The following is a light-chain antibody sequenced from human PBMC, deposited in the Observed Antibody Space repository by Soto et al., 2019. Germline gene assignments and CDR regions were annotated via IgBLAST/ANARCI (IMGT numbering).Light chain of an antibody. Sequence: DIQLTRSPSTLSGSVGDRVSINCRASQTISSWLAWYQQKPGKAPKLLIYKASTLRGGVPSRFSGSGSGTEFTLTISSLQPDEFATYYCQHYNSYPAAFGQGTKVDIK. CDR3: QHYNSYPAA. V-gene: IGKV1-5*03. CDR1: QTISSW. CDR2: KAS. J-gene: IGKJ1*01.